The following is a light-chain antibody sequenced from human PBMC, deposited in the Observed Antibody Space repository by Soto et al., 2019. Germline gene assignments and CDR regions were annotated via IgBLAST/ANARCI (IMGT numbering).Light chain of an antibody. J-gene: IGKJ4*01. Sequence: IGMPQSPDTLSVSPGERATLSCRASQSVSSNLAWYQQKPGQAPRLLIYGASTRATGIPARFSGSGSGTEFTLTISSLQSEDFAVYFCQQYYSWPPLTGGGGTKV. V-gene: IGKV3-15*01. CDR1: QSVSSN. CDR2: GAS. CDR3: QQYYSWPPLT.